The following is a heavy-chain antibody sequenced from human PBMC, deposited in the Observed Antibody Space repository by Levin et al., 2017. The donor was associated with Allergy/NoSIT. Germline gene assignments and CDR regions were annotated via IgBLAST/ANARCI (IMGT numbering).Heavy chain of an antibody. CDR1: GFTFSSYA. CDR3: AKRSYYYDSSGYYFYFDY. D-gene: IGHD3-22*01. Sequence: PGGSLRLSCAASGFTFSSYAMSWVRQAPGKGLEWVSAISGSGGSTYYADSVKGRFTISRDNSKNTLYLQMNSLRAEDTAVYYCAKRSYYYDSSGYYFYFDYWGQGTLVTVSS. J-gene: IGHJ4*02. V-gene: IGHV3-23*01. CDR2: ISGSGGST.